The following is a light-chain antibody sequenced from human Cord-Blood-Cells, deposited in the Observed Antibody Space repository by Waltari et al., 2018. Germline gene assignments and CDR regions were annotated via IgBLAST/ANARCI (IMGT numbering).Light chain of an antibody. CDR3: CSYAGSSTL. CDR1: SSDVGSYNL. CDR2: EGS. Sequence: SVSGSPGQSITISCTGTSSDVGSYNLVSWYQQHPGKAPKLMIYEGSKRPSGVSNRFSGSKSGNTASLTISGLQAEDEADYYCCSYAGSSTLFGGGTKLTVL. V-gene: IGLV2-23*01. J-gene: IGLJ2*01.